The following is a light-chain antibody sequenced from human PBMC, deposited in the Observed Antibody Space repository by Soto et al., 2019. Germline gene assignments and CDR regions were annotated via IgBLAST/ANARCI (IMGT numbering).Light chain of an antibody. CDR3: LQDYIYTPT. V-gene: IGKV1-6*01. J-gene: IGKJ2*01. CDR2: AAS. CDR1: QGIRND. Sequence: AIQMTQSPSSLSASVGDRVTITCRASQGIRNDLGWYQQKPGKAPKLLIYAASSLETGVPSRFSGSCSGTDFTLTLSRLQPEDFATYYCLQDYIYTPTFGQGTKLEIK.